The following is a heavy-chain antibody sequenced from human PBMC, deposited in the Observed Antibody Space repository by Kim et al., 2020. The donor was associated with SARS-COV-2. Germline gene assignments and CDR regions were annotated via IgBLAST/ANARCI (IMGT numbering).Heavy chain of an antibody. J-gene: IGHJ4*02. CDR2: IYYSGST. CDR1: GGSISYSSGYY. Sequence: SETLSLTCIVSGGSISYSSGYYWGWIRQPPGKGLEWIASIYYSGSTYYNPSLKSRVTISVDTSKNQFSLRLSSVTAADTAVYYCSTFDYCGQGTLVTVSS. V-gene: IGHV4-39*01. CDR3: STFDY.